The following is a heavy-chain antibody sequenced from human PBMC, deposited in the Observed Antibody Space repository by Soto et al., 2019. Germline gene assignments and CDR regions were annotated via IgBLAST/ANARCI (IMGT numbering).Heavy chain of an antibody. CDR1: GFSISSYY. CDR2: IYYSGST. J-gene: IGHJ4*02. D-gene: IGHD1-26*01. CDR3: ARVPRSSAKLPRGFDY. V-gene: IGHV4-59*01. Sequence: SETRSLTSSVSGFSISSYYWILIRQPPGKGLEWIGYIYYSGSTNYNPSLKSRVTISVDTSKNQFSLKLSSVTAADTAVYYCARVPRSSAKLPRGFDYWGQGALVTVSS.